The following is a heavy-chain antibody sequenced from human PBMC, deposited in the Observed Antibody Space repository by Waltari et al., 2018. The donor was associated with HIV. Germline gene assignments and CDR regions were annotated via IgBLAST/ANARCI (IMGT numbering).Heavy chain of an antibody. CDR3: VTLYKQSPLYSNF. D-gene: IGHD2-15*01. CDR1: GYPLSDLS. CDR2: FDHKNGKP. J-gene: IGHJ1*01. Sequence: QVHLIQSAFDMKRPGASVTIACKVSGYPLSDLSMQWVRQGPGHRLEWMGGFDHKNGKPVYSQRFWGRVSLAEDTSEDTAYLELNRLTSDDTAVYYCVTLYKQSPLYSNFWGQGTLVTVSP. V-gene: IGHV1-24*01.